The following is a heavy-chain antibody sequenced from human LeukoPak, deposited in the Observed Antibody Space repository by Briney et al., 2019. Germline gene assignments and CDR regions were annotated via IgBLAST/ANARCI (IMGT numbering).Heavy chain of an antibody. Sequence: SETLSLTCAVYGGSFSGYYWSWIRQPPGKGLEWIGEINHSGSTNYSPSLKSRVTISVDTSKNQFSLKLSSVTAADTAVYYCARSEGIAAAAPFDYWGQGTQVTVSS. J-gene: IGHJ4*02. CDR1: GGSFSGYY. V-gene: IGHV4-34*01. CDR2: INHSGST. CDR3: ARSEGIAAAAPFDY. D-gene: IGHD6-13*01.